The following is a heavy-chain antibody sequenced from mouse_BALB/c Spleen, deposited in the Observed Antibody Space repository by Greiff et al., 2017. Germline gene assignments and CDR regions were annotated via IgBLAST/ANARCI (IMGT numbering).Heavy chain of an antibody. Sequence: DVKLVESGGGLVKPGGSLKLSCAASGFTFSAYYMFWVRQPPEKSLDWVATISDGGSYTYYPDSVRGRFTISRDNAKNNLYLQMSSLRSEDTAMYYCARDKDAMDDWGQGTSVTVSS. CDR2: ISDGGSYT. CDR1: GFTFSAYY. J-gene: IGHJ4*01. CDR3: ARDKDAMDD. V-gene: IGHV5-4*02.